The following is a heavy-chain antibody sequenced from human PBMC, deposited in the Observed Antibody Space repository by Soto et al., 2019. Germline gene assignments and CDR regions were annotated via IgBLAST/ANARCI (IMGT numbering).Heavy chain of an antibody. D-gene: IGHD3-22*01. Sequence: PSETLSLTCTVSGGSISDDYWSWIRQPPGKTLEWIGFTGNTNYSPSLKSRVTISVDTSKNQFSLKLSSVTAADTAVYYCARHCREDSRDFYSWFDHWGHGTLFTVS. J-gene: IGHJ5*02. V-gene: IGHV4-59*08. CDR2: TGNT. CDR1: GGSISDDY. CDR3: ARHCREDSRDFYSWFDH.